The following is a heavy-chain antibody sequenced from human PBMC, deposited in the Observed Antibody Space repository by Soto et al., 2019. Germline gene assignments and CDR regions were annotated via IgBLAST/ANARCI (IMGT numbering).Heavy chain of an antibody. J-gene: IGHJ6*02. D-gene: IGHD3-22*01. Sequence: QVQLVESGGGVVQPERSQRLSCTASKFTFASYVMHWVRQAPGEGLEWVALLSFDGPNKYYADSVKGRFTISRDNSKNTMYLQMNSLRPEDTAVYYCAREMIPMIMGGMSAMDVWGQGTTVTVS. V-gene: IGHV3-30*04. CDR2: LSFDGPNK. CDR3: AREMIPMIMGGMSAMDV. CDR1: KFTFASYV.